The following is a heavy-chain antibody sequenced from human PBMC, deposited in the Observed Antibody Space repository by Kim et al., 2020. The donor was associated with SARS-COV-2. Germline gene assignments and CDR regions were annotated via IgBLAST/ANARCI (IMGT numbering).Heavy chain of an antibody. D-gene: IGHD6-19*01. CDR1: GYSFTSYW. CDR3: ARHKGPSGQWLVLGDYYYGMDV. Sequence: GESLKISCKGSGYSFTSYWIGWVRQMPGKGLEWMGIIYPGDSDTRYSPSFQGQVTISADKSISTAYLQWSSLKASDTAMYYCARHKGPSGQWLVLGDYYYGMDVWGQGTTVTVSS. CDR2: IYPGDSDT. J-gene: IGHJ6*02. V-gene: IGHV5-51*01.